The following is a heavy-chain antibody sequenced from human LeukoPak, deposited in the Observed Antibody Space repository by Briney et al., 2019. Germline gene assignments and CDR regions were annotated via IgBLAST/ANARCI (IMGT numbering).Heavy chain of an antibody. CDR1: GFTFSSYA. CDR3: ARDHSR. D-gene: IGHD6-13*01. V-gene: IGHV3-64*01. CDR2: ISSNGGST. J-gene: IGHJ4*02. Sequence: GGSLRPSCAASGFTFSSYAMHWVRQAPGKGLEYVSAISSNGGSTYYANSVKGRFTISRDNSKNTLYLQMGSLRAEDMAVYYCARDHSRWGQGTLVTVSS.